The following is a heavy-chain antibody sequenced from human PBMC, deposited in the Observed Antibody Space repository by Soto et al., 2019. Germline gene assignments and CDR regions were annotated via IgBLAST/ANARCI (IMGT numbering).Heavy chain of an antibody. CDR2: IFYSGST. V-gene: IGHV4-59*01. Sequence: PSETLSLTCTVSGGSIRDNYWSWIRLPPGKGLEWIGYIFYSGSTNYNPSLKSRVTRSVDMSKNQFSLKLRSVTAADTAVYYCARAEYYDSTGLYDFDYWGQGTLVTVSS. CDR3: ARAEYYDSTGLYDFDY. J-gene: IGHJ4*02. CDR1: GGSIRDNY. D-gene: IGHD3-22*01.